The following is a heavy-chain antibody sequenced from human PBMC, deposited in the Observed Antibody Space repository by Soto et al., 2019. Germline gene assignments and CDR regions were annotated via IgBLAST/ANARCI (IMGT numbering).Heavy chain of an antibody. CDR2: INPNGGTT. J-gene: IGHJ5*02. D-gene: IGHD3-9*01. CDR1: GYSFTRYY. CDR3: AKAGGYDILTGYRNRFDP. Sequence: GASVKVSCKASGYSFTRYYMHWVRQAPGQGLEWMGMINPNGGTTKYAQKLQGRVTMTRDTATSTVYMEVSSLRSEDTAVYYCAKAGGYDILTGYRNRFDPWGQGTRVTVSS. V-gene: IGHV1-46*01.